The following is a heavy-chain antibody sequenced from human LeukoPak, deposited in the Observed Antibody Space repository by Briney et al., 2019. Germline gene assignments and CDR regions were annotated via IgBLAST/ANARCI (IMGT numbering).Heavy chain of an antibody. Sequence: PGGSLRLSCAASGFTFSNYWMSWVRQAPGKGLEWVANVKEDGSEKYSVDPVKGRFTISRDNAKNSLYLQMNSLRAEDTAVYYCARMAGLSWFDPWGQGTLVTVSS. D-gene: IGHD5-24*01. CDR1: GFTFSNYW. J-gene: IGHJ5*02. CDR3: ARMAGLSWFDP. V-gene: IGHV3-7*01. CDR2: VKEDGSEK.